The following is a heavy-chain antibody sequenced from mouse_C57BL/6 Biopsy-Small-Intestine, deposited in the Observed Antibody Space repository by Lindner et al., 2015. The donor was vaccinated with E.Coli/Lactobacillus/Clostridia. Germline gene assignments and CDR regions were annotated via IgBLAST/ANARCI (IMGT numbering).Heavy chain of an antibody. Sequence: VQLQESGAELVKPGASVKLSCKASGYTFSEYTIHWVKQRSGQGLEWIGWFYPGSDTIKYNEKFKDKATLTADKSSSTVYMELSRLTSEDSAVYFCARHEEGIYYGNFWFAYWGQGTLVTVSS. CDR3: ARHEEGIYYGNFWFAY. CDR2: FYPGSDTI. V-gene: IGHV1-62-2*01. D-gene: IGHD2-1*01. J-gene: IGHJ3*01. CDR1: GYTFSEYT.